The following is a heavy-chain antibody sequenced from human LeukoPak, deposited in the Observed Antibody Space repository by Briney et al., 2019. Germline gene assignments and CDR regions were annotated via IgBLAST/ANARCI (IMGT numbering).Heavy chain of an antibody. CDR3: AKDRMVATIKTFDY. CDR1: GFTFSSYA. D-gene: IGHD5-24*01. J-gene: IGHJ4*02. CDR2: ISGSGGST. Sequence: GGSLRLSCAASGFTFSSYAMSWVRQAPGKGLEWVSAISGSGGSTYYADSVKGRFTISRDNSKNTLYLQMNSLRAEDKAVYYCAKDRMVATIKTFDYWGQGTLVTVSS. V-gene: IGHV3-23*01.